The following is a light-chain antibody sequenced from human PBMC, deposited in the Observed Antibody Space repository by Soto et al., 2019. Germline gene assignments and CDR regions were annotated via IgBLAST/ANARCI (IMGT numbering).Light chain of an antibody. CDR2: DVS. V-gene: IGLV2-14*01. J-gene: IGLJ1*01. CDR3: SSYTSSSTLDV. CDR1: SSDVGGYNY. Sequence: QSVLTQPASVSGSPGQSITISCTGTSSDVGGYNYVSWYQQHPGKAPKLMIYDVSNRPSGVSNRFSGSKSGNTASLTISGLQAEDEADDYCSSYTSSSTLDVFGTGTKLTVL.